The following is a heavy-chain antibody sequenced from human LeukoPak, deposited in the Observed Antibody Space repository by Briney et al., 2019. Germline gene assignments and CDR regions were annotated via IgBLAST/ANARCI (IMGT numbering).Heavy chain of an antibody. V-gene: IGHV3-23*01. CDR1: GFTFSSYA. J-gene: IGHJ5*01. Sequence: GGSLRLSCAASGFTFSSYAMNWVRQAPGKGLEWVSGSSGSGSSTYYLDSVKGRFTISRDNSKNTLYLQMNSLRAEDTDVYYCAKNYYDSSGYYNWFDSWGQGTLVTVSS. D-gene: IGHD3-22*01. CDR2: SSGSGSST. CDR3: AKNYYDSSGYYNWFDS.